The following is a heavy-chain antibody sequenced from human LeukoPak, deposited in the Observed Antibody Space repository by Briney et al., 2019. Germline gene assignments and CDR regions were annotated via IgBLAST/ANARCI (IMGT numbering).Heavy chain of an antibody. J-gene: IGHJ4*02. CDR1: GFTFSDYY. V-gene: IGHV3-7*04. D-gene: IGHD6-6*01. CDR3: AGGIAARDY. CDR2: INEDGSEK. Sequence: GGSLRLSCAASGFTFSDYYMTWIRQAPGKGLEWVANINEDGSEKYSVDSVKDRFTISRDNAKNSLYLQMNSLRAEDTAVYYCAGGIAARDYWGQGTLVTVSS.